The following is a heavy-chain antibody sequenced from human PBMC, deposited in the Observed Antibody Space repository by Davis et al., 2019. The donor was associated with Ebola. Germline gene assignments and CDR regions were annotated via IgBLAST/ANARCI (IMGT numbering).Heavy chain of an antibody. CDR2: ISSDGSNK. D-gene: IGHD3-10*01. J-gene: IGHJ4*02. Sequence: PGGSLRLSCAASGFTFSDYGIHWVRQAPGKGLEWVAFISSDGSNKYYADSVKGRFTVSRDNSEDRLYLQMNDLTVEDTAVYYCSKGAWYGSGSYHPHWGQGTLVTVSS. CDR3: SKGAWYGSGSYHPH. CDR1: GFTFSDYG. V-gene: IGHV3-30*18.